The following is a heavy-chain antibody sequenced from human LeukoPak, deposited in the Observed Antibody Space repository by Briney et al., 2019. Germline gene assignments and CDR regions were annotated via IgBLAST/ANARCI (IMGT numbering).Heavy chain of an antibody. CDR2: IRTYNGNT. CDR1: GYTFTSYG. CDR3: ARDGMHSIAVAGTEFDY. D-gene: IGHD6-19*01. J-gene: IGHJ4*02. V-gene: IGHV1-18*01. Sequence: ASVKVSCKGSGYTFTSYGISWVRQAPGQGLEWMGWIRTYNGNTNYAQKLQGRVTMTTDTSTSTAYMELRSLRSDDTAVYYCARDGMHSIAVAGTEFDYWGQGTLVTVSS.